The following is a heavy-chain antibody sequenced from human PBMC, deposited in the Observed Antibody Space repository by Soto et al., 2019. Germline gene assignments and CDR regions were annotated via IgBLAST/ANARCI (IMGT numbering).Heavy chain of an antibody. V-gene: IGHV3-66*01. J-gene: IGHJ4*02. CDR3: ARVPTASNYFDY. D-gene: IGHD4-17*01. CDR1: GLTVSSNT. Sequence: GGSLRLSCAASGLTVSSNTMNWVRQAPGKGLEWVSVIYSGGTSYYADSVRGRFTISRDNSRNTLYLQMDSLRAEDTAVFYCARVPTASNYFDYWGQGTLVTVSS. CDR2: IYSGGTS.